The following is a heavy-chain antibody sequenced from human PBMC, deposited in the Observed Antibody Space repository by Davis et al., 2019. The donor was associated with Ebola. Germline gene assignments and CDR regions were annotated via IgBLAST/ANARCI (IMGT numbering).Heavy chain of an antibody. CDR1: GFSLSNARMG. D-gene: IGHD2-8*02. J-gene: IGHJ4*02. Sequence: SGPTLVKPTETLTLTCTVSGFSLSNARMGVSWIRQPPGKALEWLAHIFSNDEKSYSTSLKSRLTISKDTSKNQVFLTMTNMDPVDTATYYCAHRRFEYCTGGVCPNYFDYWGQGTLVTVSS. V-gene: IGHV2-26*01. CDR2: IFSNDEK. CDR3: AHRRFEYCTGGVCPNYFDY.